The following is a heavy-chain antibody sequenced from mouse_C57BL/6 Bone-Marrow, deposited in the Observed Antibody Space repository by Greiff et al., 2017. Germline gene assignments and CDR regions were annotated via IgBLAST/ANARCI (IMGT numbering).Heavy chain of an antibody. CDR2: LDPSDSYT. V-gene: IGHV1-69*01. D-gene: IGHD1-1*01. CDR3: AREGSSPWFAY. CDR1: GYTFTSYW. J-gene: IGHJ3*01. Sequence: QVQLQQPGAELVMPGASVKLSCKASGYTFTSYWMHWVKQRPGQGLEWIGELDPSDSYTNYNQKFKGKSTLTVDKSSSTAYMQLSSPTSEDSAVYDCAREGSSPWFAYWGQGTLVTVSA.